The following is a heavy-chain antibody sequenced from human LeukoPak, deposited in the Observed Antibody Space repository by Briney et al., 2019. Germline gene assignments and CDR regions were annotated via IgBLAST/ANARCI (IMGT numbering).Heavy chain of an antibody. CDR1: GFTFSSYW. J-gene: IGHJ4*02. CDR2: INQDGSSK. V-gene: IGHV3-7*01. Sequence: GGSLRLSCAVSGFTFSSYWMGWVRQAPGKGLAWVANINQDGSSKYYEDSVKGRFTISRDNAKNSLYLQMNSLRAEDTAVYYCARDYQWGFDYWGQGTLVTVSS. D-gene: IGHD1-26*01. CDR3: ARDYQWGFDY.